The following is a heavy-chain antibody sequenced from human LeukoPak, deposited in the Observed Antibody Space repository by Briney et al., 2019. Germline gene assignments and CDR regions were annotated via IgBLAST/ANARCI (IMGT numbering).Heavy chain of an antibody. CDR1: GYTFTNYD. Sequence: GASVRVSCKASGYTFTNYDINWVRQASGPRIEWMGWMNPNSGNTGSAQKFQGRVTMTSNTSISTAYMELSSLRSEDTAVYYCARGLRREQQLLRAFDYWGQGTPVTVSS. V-gene: IGHV1-8*01. D-gene: IGHD6-13*01. J-gene: IGHJ4*02. CDR2: MNPNSGNT. CDR3: ARGLRREQQLLRAFDY.